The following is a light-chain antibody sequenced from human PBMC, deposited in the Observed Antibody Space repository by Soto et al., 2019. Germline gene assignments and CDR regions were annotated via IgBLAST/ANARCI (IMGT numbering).Light chain of an antibody. CDR1: QSVSSN. CDR3: QQYNSWPLT. V-gene: IGKV3D-15*01. Sequence: RASPSSRASQSVSSNLAWYQQKPGQAPRLLIYGASTRATGVPTRISGSGSGTEFTLTISSLQSEYFPACYCQQYNSWPLTFGGGTNVDI. J-gene: IGKJ4*01. CDR2: GAS.